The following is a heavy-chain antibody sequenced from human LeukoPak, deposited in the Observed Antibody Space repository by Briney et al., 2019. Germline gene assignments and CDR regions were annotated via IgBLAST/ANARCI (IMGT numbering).Heavy chain of an antibody. Sequence: ASVKVSCKASGYTFTSYGISWVRQAPGQGFEWMGWISAYNGNTNYAQKLQGSVTMTTDTSTSTAYMELRSLRSDDTAVYYCARDLYYYDSSGREFDYWGQGTLVTASS. CDR2: ISAYNGNT. CDR1: GYTFTSYG. D-gene: IGHD3-22*01. CDR3: ARDLYYYDSSGREFDY. J-gene: IGHJ4*02. V-gene: IGHV1-18*01.